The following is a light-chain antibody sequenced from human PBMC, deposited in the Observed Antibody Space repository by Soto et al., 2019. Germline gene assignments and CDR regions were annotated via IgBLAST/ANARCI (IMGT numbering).Light chain of an antibody. V-gene: IGKV3-20*01. CDR3: QQCWTPLSVT. CDR2: GAS. CDR1: QSVDSNY. J-gene: IGKJ5*01. Sequence: IVLTLSPGTLSLSPGEEATLSCRASQSVDSNYLAWYQQKPGQTPRLIIYGASGRADGIPHRFSGSGFGTDFTLTISKVEPEDFAVYYCQQCWTPLSVTFGQGTRLEI.